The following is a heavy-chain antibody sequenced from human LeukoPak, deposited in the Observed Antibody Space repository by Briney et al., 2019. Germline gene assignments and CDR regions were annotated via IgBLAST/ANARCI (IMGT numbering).Heavy chain of an antibody. V-gene: IGHV1-24*01. CDR1: VYTLTELA. CDR2: FDPEDGET. Sequence: ASVNVSCKVSVYTLTELAIHWVRQAPGKGLEWMGGFDPEDGETIYAQKFQGRVTMTEDTSTDTAYMELSSLRSEDTAVYYCATGRPALRYFDWYAFDIWGQGTMVTVSS. CDR3: ATGRPALRYFDWYAFDI. J-gene: IGHJ3*02. D-gene: IGHD3-9*01.